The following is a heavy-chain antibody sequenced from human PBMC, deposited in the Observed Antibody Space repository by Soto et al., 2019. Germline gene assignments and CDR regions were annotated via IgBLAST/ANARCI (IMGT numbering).Heavy chain of an antibody. CDR1: GFTFSSYA. V-gene: IGHV3-23*01. J-gene: IGHJ4*02. D-gene: IGHD3-22*01. CDR2: ISGSGGST. Sequence: PGGSLRLSCAASGFTFSSYAMSWVRQAPGKGLEWVSAISGSGGSTYYADSVKGRFTISRDNSKNTLYLQMNSLRAEDTAVYYCAKLFRLTAEKGYYYDSSGYYPPRGVHFDYWGQGTLVTVSS. CDR3: AKLFRLTAEKGYYYDSSGYYPPRGVHFDY.